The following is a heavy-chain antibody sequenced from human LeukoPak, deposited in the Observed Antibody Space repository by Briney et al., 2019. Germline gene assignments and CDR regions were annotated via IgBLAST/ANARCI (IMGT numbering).Heavy chain of an antibody. Sequence: GGSLRLSCAASGFTFSNYAMSWVRQAPGKGLEWVSGISGSGGSIRYADSVKGRFIISRDNSKNTLYLQMNSLRAEDTAVYYCAKGGDGYNYYFDYWGQETLVTVSS. D-gene: IGHD5-24*01. V-gene: IGHV3-23*01. CDR2: ISGSGGSI. J-gene: IGHJ4*02. CDR1: GFTFSNYA. CDR3: AKGGDGYNYYFDY.